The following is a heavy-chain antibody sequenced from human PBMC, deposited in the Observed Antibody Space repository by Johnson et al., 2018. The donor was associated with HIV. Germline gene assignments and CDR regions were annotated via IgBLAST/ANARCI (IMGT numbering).Heavy chain of an antibody. CDR3: ARVSLAYSYGYDAFDI. V-gene: IGHV3-30*19. J-gene: IGHJ3*02. D-gene: IGHD5-18*01. CDR1: GFTFSSYG. CDR2: ISYDANNK. Sequence: QVQLVESGGGVVQPGRSLRLSCAASGFTFSSYGMHWVRQAPGKGLEWVAVISYDANNKYYADSVKGRFTISRDNSKNTLYLQMNSLRTEDTAVYYCARVSLAYSYGYDAFDIWGQGTMVTVSS.